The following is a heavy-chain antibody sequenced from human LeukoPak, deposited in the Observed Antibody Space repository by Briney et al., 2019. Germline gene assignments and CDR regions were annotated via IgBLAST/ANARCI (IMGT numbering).Heavy chain of an antibody. D-gene: IGHD2-15*01. V-gene: IGHV4-4*02. Sequence: SETLSLTCAVSGGSISSDSWWSWVRQPPGKGLEWIGEIYHSGSTTNYNPSLKSRVTISVDKSKNQFSLKLNSVTAADTAVYFCARDLGAGGSSLAAAGRFDCWGQGTPVTVSS. CDR2: IYHSGSTT. J-gene: IGHJ4*02. CDR1: GGSISSDSW. CDR3: ARDLGAGGSSLAAAGRFDC.